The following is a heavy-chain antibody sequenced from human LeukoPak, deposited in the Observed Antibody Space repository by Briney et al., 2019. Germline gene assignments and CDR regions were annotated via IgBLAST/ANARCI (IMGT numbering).Heavy chain of an antibody. Sequence: GGSLGLSCAASGFTFSSYAMHWVRQAPGKGLEWVAVISYDGSNKYYADSVKGRFTISRDNSKNTLYLQMNSLRAEDTAVYYCARVFYLYHPPLGYWGQGTLVTVSS. J-gene: IGHJ4*02. CDR3: ARVFYLYHPPLGY. CDR1: GFTFSSYA. D-gene: IGHD2/OR15-2a*01. CDR2: ISYDGSNK. V-gene: IGHV3-30-3*01.